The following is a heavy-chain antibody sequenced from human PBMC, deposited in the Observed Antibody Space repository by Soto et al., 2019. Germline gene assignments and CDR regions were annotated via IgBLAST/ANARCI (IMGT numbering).Heavy chain of an antibody. CDR2: IIPIFGTA. CDR3: AREVLLGYRYVYGMDV. J-gene: IGHJ6*02. V-gene: IGHV1-69*01. Sequence: QVQLVQSGAEVKKPGSSVKVSCTASGGTFSSYAISWVRQAPGQGLEWMGGIIPIFGTANYAQKFQGRVTITADESTSTAYMELSSLRSEDTAVYYCAREVLLGYRYVYGMDVWGQGTTVTVSS. D-gene: IGHD5-18*01. CDR1: GGTFSSYA.